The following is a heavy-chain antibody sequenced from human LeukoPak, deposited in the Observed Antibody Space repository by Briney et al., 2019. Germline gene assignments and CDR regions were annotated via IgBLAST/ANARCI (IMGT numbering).Heavy chain of an antibody. V-gene: IGHV3-15*01. CDR3: TTGRIAENAFDI. D-gene: IGHD6-13*01. CDR2: IKSKTDGGTT. CDR1: GFTFSNAW. Sequence: GGSLRLSCAASGFTFSNAWMSWVRQAPGKGLECGGRIKSKTDGGTTDYATPVKGRFTISRDDSKNTLYLQMNSLKTEDTAVYYCTTGRIAENAFDIWGQGTMVTVSS. J-gene: IGHJ3*02.